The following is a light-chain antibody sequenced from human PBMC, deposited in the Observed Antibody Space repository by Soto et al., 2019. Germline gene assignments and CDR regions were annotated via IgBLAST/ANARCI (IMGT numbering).Light chain of an antibody. CDR2: EVS. Sequence: QSALTQPPSASGSPGQSVTMSCTGTSSDVGGYNYVSWYQQHPGKAPKLMIYEVSKRPSGVPDRFSVSKSGNTASLTVSSRQGEDESDYYCSAYAGSNTVVFGGGTKLTVL. V-gene: IGLV2-8*01. CDR3: SAYAGSNTVV. CDR1: SSDVGGYNY. J-gene: IGLJ2*01.